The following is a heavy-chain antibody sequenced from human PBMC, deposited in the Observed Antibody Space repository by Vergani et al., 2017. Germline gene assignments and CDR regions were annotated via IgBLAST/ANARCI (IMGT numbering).Heavy chain of an antibody. CDR3: ARGSWGNRRTYYYMDV. V-gene: IGHV4-34*01. CDR1: GGSFSGYY. D-gene: IGHD3-16*01. Sequence: QVQLQQWGAGLLKPSETLSLTCAVYGGSFSGYYWSWIRPPPGKGLEWIGEINHSGSTNYNPSLKSRVTISVDTSKNQFSLKLSSVTAADTAVYYCARGSWGNRRTYYYMDVWGKGTTVTVSS. CDR2: INHSGST. J-gene: IGHJ6*03.